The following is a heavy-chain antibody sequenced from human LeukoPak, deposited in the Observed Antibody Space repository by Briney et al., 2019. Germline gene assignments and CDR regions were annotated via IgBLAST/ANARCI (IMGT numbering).Heavy chain of an antibody. D-gene: IGHD6-19*01. CDR3: ARGTSPQIAVTYYFDY. CDR2: INQDGSEK. J-gene: IGHJ4*02. Sequence: GGSLRLSCAASGFSFSSYWMSWVRLAPGKGLEWVANINQDGSEKYYVDSVKGRFTISRANAKNSLYLQMNSLRAEDTAVYYCARGTSPQIAVTYYFDYWGQGTLVTVSS. V-gene: IGHV3-7*01. CDR1: GFSFSSYW.